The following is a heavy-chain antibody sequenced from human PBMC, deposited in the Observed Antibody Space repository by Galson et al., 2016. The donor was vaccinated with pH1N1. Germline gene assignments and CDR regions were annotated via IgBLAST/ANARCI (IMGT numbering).Heavy chain of an antibody. J-gene: IGHJ6*03. V-gene: IGHV3-48*04. CDR3: ARDLGYAYGFYYYYYMDV. CDR1: GFSLNSYS. CDR2: ISRSVTNI. D-gene: IGHD5-18*01. Sequence: SLRLSCAASGFSLNSYSMNWVRQAPGKGLEWVSYISRSVTNIYYAGSVKGRFTISRDTAKNSLYLQMDSLRLDDTAVYFCARDLGYAYGFYYYYYMDVWGKGTTVTVSS.